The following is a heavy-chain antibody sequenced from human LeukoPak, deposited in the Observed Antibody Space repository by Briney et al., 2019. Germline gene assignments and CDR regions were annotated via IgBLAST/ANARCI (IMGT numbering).Heavy chain of an antibody. CDR1: GFTFSSYA. D-gene: IGHD1-1*01. V-gene: IGHV3-30-3*01. CDR2: ISYDGSNK. Sequence: GRSLRLSCAASGFTFSSYAMHWVSQDPGKGLEWVAVISYDGSNKYYADSVKGRFTISRDNSKNTLYLQMNSLRAEDTAVYYCARDGTALDYWGQGTLVTVSS. J-gene: IGHJ4*02. CDR3: ARDGTALDY.